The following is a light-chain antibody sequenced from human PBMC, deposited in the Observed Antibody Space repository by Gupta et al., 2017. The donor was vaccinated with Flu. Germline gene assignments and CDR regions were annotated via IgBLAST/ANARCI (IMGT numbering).Light chain of an antibody. V-gene: IGKV3-15*01. J-gene: IGKJ1*01. CDR1: PGVNTD. CDR2: GAS. CDR3: QQYNSWPPA. Sequence: EMVLTQPPATLSVSPGERVTLSCRVNPGVNTDLAWYQKKPGRAPKLLIFGASTRATGSPARFSGRGSGTEFTLTVSSLQSEDCATYCCQQYNSWPPAFGQGTEVQIK.